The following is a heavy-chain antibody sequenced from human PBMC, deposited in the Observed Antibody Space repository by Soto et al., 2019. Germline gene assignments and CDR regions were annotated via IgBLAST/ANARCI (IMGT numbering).Heavy chain of an antibody. V-gene: IGHV3-66*01. Sequence: EVQLVESGGGLVQPGGSLRLSCTASGFSVNMNYMSWVRRAPGKGLEWVSVLHGDGSTYCADSVKGRFTISRDNSKNTVDLQMKSLRAEDTAVYYCAYYGGNGWVDYWGQGTLVTVSS. CDR1: GFSVNMNY. J-gene: IGHJ4*02. D-gene: IGHD2-21*02. CDR3: AYYGGNGWVDY. CDR2: LHGDGST.